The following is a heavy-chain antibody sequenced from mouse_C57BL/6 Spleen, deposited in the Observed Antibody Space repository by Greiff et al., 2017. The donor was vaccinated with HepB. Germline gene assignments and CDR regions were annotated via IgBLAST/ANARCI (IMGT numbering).Heavy chain of an antibody. CDR3: ARGNWDYFDY. CDR1: GYTFTSYW. D-gene: IGHD4-1*01. J-gene: IGHJ2*01. CDR2: IDPSDSYT. V-gene: IGHV1-69*01. Sequence: QVHVKQPGAELVMPGASVKLSCKASGYTFTSYWMHWVKQRPGQGLEWIGEIDPSDSYTNYNQKFKGKSTLTVDKSSSTAYMQLSSLTSEDSAVYYCARGNWDYFDYWGQGTTLTVSS.